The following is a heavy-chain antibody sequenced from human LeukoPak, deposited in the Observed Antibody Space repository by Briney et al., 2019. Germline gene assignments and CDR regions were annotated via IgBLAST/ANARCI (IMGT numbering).Heavy chain of an antibody. CDR3: PRTSTSNYYDFWSGYYPLDY. J-gene: IGHJ4*02. D-gene: IGHD3-3*01. CDR1: GYTFTGYY. CDR2: INPNSGGT. Sequence: ASVKVSCKASGYTFTGYYMHWVRQAPGQGLEWMGWINPNSGGTNYAQKFQGRVTMTRDTSISTAYMELSRLRSDDTAVYYCPRTSTSNYYDFWSGYYPLDYWGQGTLVTVSS. V-gene: IGHV1-2*02.